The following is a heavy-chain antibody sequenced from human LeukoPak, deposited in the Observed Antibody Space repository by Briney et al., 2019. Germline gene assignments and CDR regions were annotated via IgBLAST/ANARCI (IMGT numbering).Heavy chain of an antibody. Sequence: SETLSLTCTVSGGSISGSSYFWGWIRQPPGEGLGWIGSIYYSGSTYYNPSPKSRGTMSIDTSKNQFSLKLSSVTAADTAVFFCTRMETVGYFDYWGLGTLVTVSS. CDR1: GGSISGSSYF. D-gene: IGHD2-15*01. CDR3: TRMETVGYFDY. V-gene: IGHV4-39*01. CDR2: IYYSGST. J-gene: IGHJ4*02.